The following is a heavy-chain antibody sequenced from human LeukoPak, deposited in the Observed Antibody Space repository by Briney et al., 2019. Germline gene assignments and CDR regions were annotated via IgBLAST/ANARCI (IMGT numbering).Heavy chain of an antibody. CDR3: ARVRRDEGMATINDAFGI. Sequence: SQTLSLTCTVSGGSISSGGYYWSWIRQHPGKGLEWIGYIYYSGSTYYNPSLKGRVTISVDTSKNQFSLKLSSVTAADTAVYYCARVRRDEGMATINDAFGIWGQGTMVTVSS. CDR2: IYYSGST. V-gene: IGHV4-31*03. CDR1: GGSISSGGYY. J-gene: IGHJ3*02. D-gene: IGHD5-24*01.